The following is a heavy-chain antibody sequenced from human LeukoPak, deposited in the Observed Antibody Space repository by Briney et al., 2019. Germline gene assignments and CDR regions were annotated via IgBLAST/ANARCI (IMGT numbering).Heavy chain of an antibody. V-gene: IGHV4-59*01. Sequence: SETLSLTCTVSGGSGGSITNYYWSWIRQPPGKGLEWIGCIYYSGTTNYNPSLKSRVTISLDTSKNQFSLKLRSVTAADTAVYYCAGRGYYYQSGSSDPAYFDDWGQGTLVTVSS. D-gene: IGHD3-10*01. CDR3: AGRGYYYQSGSSDPAYFDD. J-gene: IGHJ4*02. CDR1: GGSGGSITNYY. CDR2: IYYSGTT.